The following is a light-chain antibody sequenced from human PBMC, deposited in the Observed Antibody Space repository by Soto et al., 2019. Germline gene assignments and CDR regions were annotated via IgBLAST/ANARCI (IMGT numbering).Light chain of an antibody. CDR1: TSDVGGYNY. Sequence: QSALTQPRSVSGSPGQSVTISCTGTTSDVGGYNYVSWYQQHPGKAPKLMIYDVSKRPSGVPDRCSSSKSGNTSSLTISRLQDEDDYDYYCCSYAVSCNGVFGGGTKLTVL. CDR2: DVS. CDR3: CSYAVSCNGV. J-gene: IGLJ2*01. V-gene: IGLV2-11*01.